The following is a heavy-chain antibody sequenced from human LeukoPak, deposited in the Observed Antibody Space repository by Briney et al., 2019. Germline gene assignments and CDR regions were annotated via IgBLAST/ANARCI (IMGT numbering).Heavy chain of an antibody. CDR1: GGSFSGYY. J-gene: IGHJ4*02. CDR3: ARQGKRKAYYYGSGTNFDY. D-gene: IGHD3-10*01. Sequence: SETLSLTCAVYGGSFSGYYWSWIRQPPGKGLEWIGEINHSGSTNYNPSLKSRVTISVDTSKNQFSLKLSSVTAADTAVYYCARQGKRKAYYYGSGTNFDYWGQGTLVTVSS. CDR2: INHSGST. V-gene: IGHV4-34*01.